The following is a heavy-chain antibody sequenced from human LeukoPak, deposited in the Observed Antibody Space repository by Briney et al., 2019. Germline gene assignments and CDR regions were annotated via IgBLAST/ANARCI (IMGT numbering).Heavy chain of an antibody. V-gene: IGHV3-21*01. CDR1: GFTFSSYS. D-gene: IGHD4-17*01. CDR3: ARDLAAYGDYDLDY. Sequence: GGSLRLSCAASGFTFSSYSMNWVRQAPGKGLEWVSSISSSSSYIYYADSVKGRFTISRDNAKNSLYLQMNSLRAEDTAVYYCARDLAAYGDYDLDYWGQGTLVTVSS. CDR2: ISSSSSYI. J-gene: IGHJ4*02.